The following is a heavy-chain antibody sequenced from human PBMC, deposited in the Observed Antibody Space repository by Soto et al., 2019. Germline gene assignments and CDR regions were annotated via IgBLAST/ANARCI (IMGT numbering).Heavy chain of an antibody. Sequence: XGSLRLSCSSSVFTFSTYAMHWVRHAPGKGLEYVSAISNNGGSTYYADSVKGRFTISRDNSKNTLYLQMSSLRTADTAIYYCVKGGLTMVRGVLFAYWGQGTPVTVSS. J-gene: IGHJ4*02. CDR2: ISNNGGST. V-gene: IGHV3-64D*06. D-gene: IGHD3-10*01. CDR1: VFTFSTYA. CDR3: VKGGLTMVRGVLFAY.